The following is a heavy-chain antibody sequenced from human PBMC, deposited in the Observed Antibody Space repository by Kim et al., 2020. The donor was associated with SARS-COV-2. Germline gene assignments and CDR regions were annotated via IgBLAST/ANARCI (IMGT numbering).Heavy chain of an antibody. CDR3: AXXXXXAAAGYYYYYGMDV. D-gene: IGHD6-13*01. V-gene: IGHV3-30-3*01. CDR2: ISYDGSNK. CDR1: GFTFSSYA. J-gene: IGHJ6*02. Sequence: GGSLRLSCAASGFTFSSYAMHWVRQAPGKGLEWVAVISYDGSNKYYADSVKGRFXXSXDNSKNTLYLQMXXXRAEDTAVYYCAXXXXXAAAGYYYYYGMDVWGXXXXVTVSS.